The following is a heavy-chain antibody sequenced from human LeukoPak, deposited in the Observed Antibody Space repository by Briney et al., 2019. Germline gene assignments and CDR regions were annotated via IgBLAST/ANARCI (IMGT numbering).Heavy chain of an antibody. CDR2: ISSSGSTI. J-gene: IGHJ3*02. V-gene: IGHV3-11*04. CDR1: GFTFSDYY. CDR3: AREASGYSYGLDAFDI. Sequence: GGSLRLSCAASGFTFSDYYMSWIRQAPGKGLEWVSYISSSGSTIYYADSVKGRFTISRDNAKNSLYLQMNSLRGEDTAVYYCAREASGYSYGLDAFDIWGQGTTVTVSS. D-gene: IGHD5-18*01.